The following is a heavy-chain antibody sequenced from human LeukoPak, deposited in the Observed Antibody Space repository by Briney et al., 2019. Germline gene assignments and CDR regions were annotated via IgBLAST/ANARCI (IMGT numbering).Heavy chain of an antibody. D-gene: IGHD2-21*02. CDR3: ARGKNIVVVTATLNYYYYMDV. Sequence: SETLSLTCTVSGVSISSYYWNWMRQSPGKGLEWIGYSHYSGTTNYNPSLKSRVTISVDTSKNQFSLRLSSVTAADTAVYYCARGKNIVVVTATLNYYYYMDVWGKGTTVTVSS. V-gene: IGHV4-59*01. CDR2: SHYSGTT. CDR1: GVSISSYY. J-gene: IGHJ6*03.